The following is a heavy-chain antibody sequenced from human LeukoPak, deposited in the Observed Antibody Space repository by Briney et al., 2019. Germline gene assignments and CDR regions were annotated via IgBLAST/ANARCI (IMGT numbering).Heavy chain of an antibody. CDR2: SGSI. V-gene: IGHV3-9*01. CDR3: AKDLAVWFGESNIEA. Sequence: GGSLRLSCAASGFTFDDYAMHWVRNSGSIGYADSVKGRFTISRDNSKNTLYLQMNSLRAEDTAVYYCAKDLAVWFGESNIEAWGQGTLVTVSS. CDR1: GFTFDDYA. D-gene: IGHD3-10*01. J-gene: IGHJ5*02.